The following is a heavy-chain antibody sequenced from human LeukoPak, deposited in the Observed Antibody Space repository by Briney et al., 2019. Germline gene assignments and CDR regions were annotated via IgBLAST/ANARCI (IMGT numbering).Heavy chain of an antibody. V-gene: IGHV3-15*01. Sequence: GGSLRLSCAASGFTFSSYNMNWVRQAPGKGLEWVGRIKSKTDGGTTDYAAPVKGRFTISRDDSKNTLYLQMNSLKTEDTAVYYCTTDPAMTTVTYWGQGTLVTVSS. CDR3: TTDPAMTTVTY. CDR2: IKSKTDGGTT. D-gene: IGHD4-17*01. CDR1: GFTFSSYN. J-gene: IGHJ4*02.